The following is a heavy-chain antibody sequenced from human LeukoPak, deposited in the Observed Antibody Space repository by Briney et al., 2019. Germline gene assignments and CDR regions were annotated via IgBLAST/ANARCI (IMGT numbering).Heavy chain of an antibody. D-gene: IGHD2-21*02. V-gene: IGHV3-9*01. J-gene: IGHJ4*02. CDR3: ARGGVVTAIDY. Sequence: PGGSLRLSCAASGFTFDDYAMHWVRQAPGKGLEWVSGISWNSGSIGYADSVKGRFTISRDNAKNSLYLQMNSLRAEDTAVYYCARGGVVTAIDYWGQGTLVTVSS. CDR2: ISWNSGSI. CDR1: GFTFDDYA.